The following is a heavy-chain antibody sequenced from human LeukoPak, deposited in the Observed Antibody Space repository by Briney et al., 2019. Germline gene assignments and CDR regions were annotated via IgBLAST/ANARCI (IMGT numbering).Heavy chain of an antibody. CDR2: ISYSGST. Sequence: SETLSLTCTVSGGSISSYYWSWIRQPPGKGLEWIGYISYSGSTNYNPSLKSRLTISLDTSKRQFSLNLNSVTVADTALYYCVRDYGGGWYQIDYWGQGTLVTVSS. CDR3: VRDYGGGWYQIDY. CDR1: GGSISSYY. V-gene: IGHV4-59*12. D-gene: IGHD6-13*01. J-gene: IGHJ4*02.